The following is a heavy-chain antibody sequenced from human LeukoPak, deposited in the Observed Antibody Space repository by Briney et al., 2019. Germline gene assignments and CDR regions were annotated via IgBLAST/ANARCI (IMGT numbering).Heavy chain of an antibody. J-gene: IGHJ4*02. CDR1: GGSISSYY. CDR3: ARGTGMAPRHY. V-gene: IGHV4-59*01. CDR2: IYYSGST. Sequence: SETLSLTCTVSGGSISSYYWSWIRQPPGKGLEWIGHIYYSGSTNYNPSLKSRVTISADTSKNQFSLKLSSVTAADTTVYYCARGTGMAPRHYWGQGTLVTVSS. D-gene: IGHD5-18*01.